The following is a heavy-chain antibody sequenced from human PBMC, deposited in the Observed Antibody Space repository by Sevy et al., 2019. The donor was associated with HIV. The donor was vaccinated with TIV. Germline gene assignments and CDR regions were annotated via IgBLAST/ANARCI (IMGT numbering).Heavy chain of an antibody. CDR1: GYTFIRYG. CDR3: AGDRNNYDSTGYPKGMDV. J-gene: IGHJ6*02. Sequence: GESLKISCKASGYTFIRYGISWVRQAPGQGLEWMGWIRGSNGDTNYEQKVQGRVIMTTDTSTSTAYMELRSLRSDDTAVYYCAGDRNNYDSTGYPKGMDVWGQGTTVTVSS. CDR2: IRGSNGDT. V-gene: IGHV1-18*01. D-gene: IGHD3-22*01.